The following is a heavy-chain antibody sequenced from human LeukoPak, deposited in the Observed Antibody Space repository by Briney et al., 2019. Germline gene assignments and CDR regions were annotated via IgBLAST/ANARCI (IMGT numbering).Heavy chain of an antibody. D-gene: IGHD4-17*01. V-gene: IGHV4-59*01. J-gene: IGHJ3*02. CDR2: ICYSGST. Sequence: SETLSLTCTVSGGSISSYYWSWIRQPPGKGLEWIGYICYSGSTNYNPSLKSRVTISVDTSKNQFSLKLSSVTAADTAVYYCARDGTTGDAFDIWGQGTMVTVSS. CDR1: GGSISSYY. CDR3: ARDGTTGDAFDI.